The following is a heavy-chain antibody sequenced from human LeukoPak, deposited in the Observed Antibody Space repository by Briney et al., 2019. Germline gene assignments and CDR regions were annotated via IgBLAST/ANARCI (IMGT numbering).Heavy chain of an antibody. CDR1: GGSISSNNW. CDR3: ARVVVVAATPVNYFDY. Sequence: SGTLSLTCAVSGGSISSNNWWSWVRQPPGKGLEWVGEIYHSGNTNYNPSLKSRVTISVDKSKKQFSLKLSSVTAADTAVYYCARVVVVAATPVNYFDYWGQGTLVTVSS. J-gene: IGHJ4*02. CDR2: IYHSGNT. D-gene: IGHD2-15*01. V-gene: IGHV4-4*02.